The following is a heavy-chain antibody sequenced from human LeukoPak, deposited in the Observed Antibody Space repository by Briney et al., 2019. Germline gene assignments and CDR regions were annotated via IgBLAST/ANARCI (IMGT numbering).Heavy chain of an antibody. CDR2: ISGSGYST. Sequence: GGSLRLSCAASGFTFSSYAMTWVRQAPGKGLEWVSSISGSGYSTYCADSVKGRFTISRDNSKNTLYLQMNSLRGEDTAVYYCAKGVGIEGAGHFDPWGQGTVVTVSS. CDR3: AKGVGIEGAGHFDP. V-gene: IGHV3-23*01. CDR1: GFTFSSYA. J-gene: IGHJ5*02. D-gene: IGHD6-13*01.